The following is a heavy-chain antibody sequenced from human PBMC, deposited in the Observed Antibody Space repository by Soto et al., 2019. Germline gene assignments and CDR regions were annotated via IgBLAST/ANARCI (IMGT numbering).Heavy chain of an antibody. J-gene: IGHJ4*02. V-gene: IGHV3-23*01. Sequence: EVQLLESGGDLVQPGGSLRLSCVASGITFGCRAMSWVRQAPGEGLEWVSIITDTGGDTKYADSVRGRFTISRDNSKNTLYLQMSSLRVEDSAVYYCARGSTDAYPGSRIFDFWGRGTLVTVSA. CDR1: GITFGCRA. CDR3: ARGSTDAYPGSRIFDF. CDR2: ITDTGGDT. D-gene: IGHD3-10*01.